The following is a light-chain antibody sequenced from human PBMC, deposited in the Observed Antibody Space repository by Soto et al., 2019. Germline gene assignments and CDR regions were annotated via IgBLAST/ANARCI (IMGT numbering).Light chain of an antibody. V-gene: IGLV9-49*01. CDR1: SGYSNYK. CDR3: GADHGSGSNFVLV. CDR2: VGTGGIVG. Sequence: QLVLTQPPSASASLGASVTLTCTLSSGYSNYKVDWYQQRPGQGPRFVMRVGTGGIVGAKGDGIPDRFSVLGSGLNRYLTIKNIQEEDESDYHCGADHGSGSNFVLVFGGGTKLTVL. J-gene: IGLJ2*01.